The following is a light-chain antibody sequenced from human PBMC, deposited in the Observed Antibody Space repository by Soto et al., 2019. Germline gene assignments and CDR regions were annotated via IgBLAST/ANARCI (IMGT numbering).Light chain of an antibody. CDR3: QQHGSTPRT. CDR1: QSVSSSY. Sequence: EIVLTQSPGTLSLSPGESATLSCRASQSVSSSYLAWYQQKPGQAPKLLIYAASSRATGITGRFSGSGSGTDFTLTISRREPEDFAVYYCQQHGSTPRTFGQGTKVEIK. V-gene: IGKV3-20*01. J-gene: IGKJ1*01. CDR2: AAS.